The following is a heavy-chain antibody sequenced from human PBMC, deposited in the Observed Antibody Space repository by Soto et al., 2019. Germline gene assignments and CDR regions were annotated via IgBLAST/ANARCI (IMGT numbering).Heavy chain of an antibody. CDR1: GGSISSGGYY. D-gene: IGHD5-18*01. CDR2: IYYSGST. V-gene: IGHV4-31*01. CDR3: ARDGRGYSYGVNWFDP. J-gene: IGHJ5*02. Sequence: SETLSLTCTVSGGSISSGGYYWSWIRQHPGKGLEWIGYIYYSGSTYYNPSLKSQVTISVDTSKNQFSLKLSSVTAADTAVYYCARDGRGYSYGVNWFDPWGQGTLVTVSS.